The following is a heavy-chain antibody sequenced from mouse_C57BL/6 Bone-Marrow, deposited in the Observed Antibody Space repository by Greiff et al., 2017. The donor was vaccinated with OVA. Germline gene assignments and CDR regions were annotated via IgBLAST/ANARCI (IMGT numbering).Heavy chain of an antibody. V-gene: IGHV5-17*01. J-gene: IGHJ1*03. Sequence: EVQGVESGGGLVKPGGSLKLSCAASGFTFSDYGMHWVRQAPEKGLEWVAYISSGSSTIYYADTVKGRFTISRDNAKNTLFLQMTSLRSEDTAMYYCARGHYGSSYNWYFDVWGTGTTVTVSS. CDR3: ARGHYGSSYNWYFDV. CDR2: ISSGSSTI. D-gene: IGHD1-1*01. CDR1: GFTFSDYG.